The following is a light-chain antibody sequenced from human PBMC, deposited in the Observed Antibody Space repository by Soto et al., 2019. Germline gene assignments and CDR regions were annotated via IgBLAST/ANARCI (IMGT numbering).Light chain of an antibody. J-gene: IGKJ1*01. V-gene: IGKV3-15*01. CDR2: GAS. CDR1: QGISSF. Sequence: EIVMTQSPATLSVSPGERATLSCRASQGISSFLAWYQQKPGKAPRLLISGASTRAPGIPARFSGSGSGTDFTLAISSLQSEGFAVYYCQQADSCPWTFGQGTKVEIK. CDR3: QQADSCPWT.